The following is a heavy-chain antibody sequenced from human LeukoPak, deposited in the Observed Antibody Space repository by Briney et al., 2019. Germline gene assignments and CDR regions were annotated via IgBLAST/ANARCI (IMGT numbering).Heavy chain of an antibody. CDR2: ISGSGGST. CDR1: GFTFSRYA. CDR3: AKDRYIAAAVNRGNDY. J-gene: IGHJ4*02. V-gene: IGHV3-23*01. Sequence: GRSLRLSCAASGFTFSRYAMSWVRQAPGKGLEWVSVISGSGGSTYYAASVKGRFTISRDNSKNTLYLQMNSLRAEDTAFYYCAKDRYIAAAVNRGNDYWGQGTLVTVSS. D-gene: IGHD6-13*01.